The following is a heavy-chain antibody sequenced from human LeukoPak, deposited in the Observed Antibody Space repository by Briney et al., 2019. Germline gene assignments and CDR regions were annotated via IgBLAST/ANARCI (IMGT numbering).Heavy chain of an antibody. CDR2: VIPILGIA. J-gene: IGHJ6*02. CDR3: ARSIAAAGVRYGMDV. Sequence: SVKVSCKASGGTFSSYAISWVRQAPGQGLEWMGRVIPILGIANYAQKFQGRVTITADKSTSTAYMELSSLRSEDTAVYYCARSIAAAGVRYGMDVWGQGTTVTVSS. D-gene: IGHD6-13*01. CDR1: GGTFSSYA. V-gene: IGHV1-69*04.